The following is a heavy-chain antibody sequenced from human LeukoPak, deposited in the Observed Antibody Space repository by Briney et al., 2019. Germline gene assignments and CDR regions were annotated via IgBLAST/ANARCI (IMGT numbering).Heavy chain of an antibody. J-gene: IGHJ4*02. Sequence: GGSLRLSCAASGFTFSSYAMSWVRQAPGKGLEWVSAISGSGGSTYYADSVKGRFTISRDDSKNTLYLQMNSPRAEDTAVYYCAKDRGFGPGGSYYDWGQGTLVTVSS. CDR1: GFTFSSYA. V-gene: IGHV3-23*01. CDR2: ISGSGGST. D-gene: IGHD1-26*01. CDR3: AKDRGFGPGGSYYD.